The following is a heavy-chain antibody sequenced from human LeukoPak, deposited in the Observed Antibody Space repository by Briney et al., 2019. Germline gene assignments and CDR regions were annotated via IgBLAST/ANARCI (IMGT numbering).Heavy chain of an antibody. V-gene: IGHV4-59*08. J-gene: IGHJ2*01. D-gene: IGHD3-16*01. CDR2: IFHTGRT. CDR3: VILGMGAYCDL. CDR1: GDSISPYY. Sequence: PSDTLSLTCTVSGDSISPYYWSWIRQPPGKGLEWVAYIFHTGRTSSNPSLRSRVTISEDTSKNQICLKRSSVTAAVMAVYYCVILGMGAYCDLWGRGTLVTVSS.